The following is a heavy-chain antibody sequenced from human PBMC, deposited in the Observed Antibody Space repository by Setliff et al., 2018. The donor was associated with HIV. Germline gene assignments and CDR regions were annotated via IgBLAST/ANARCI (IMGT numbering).Heavy chain of an antibody. D-gene: IGHD1-7*01. CDR2: IIPMSGTT. V-gene: IGHV1-69*06. CDR3: AKAGGWNYSGVY. Sequence: GASVKVSCKASGGTFSNSAINWVRQAPGQGLEWMGRIIPMSGTTHFTQNFQGRVTFTADKSTTTAYMDLRSLRSEDTAVYYCAKAGGWNYSGVYWGQGTLVTVSS. J-gene: IGHJ4*02. CDR1: GGTFSNSA.